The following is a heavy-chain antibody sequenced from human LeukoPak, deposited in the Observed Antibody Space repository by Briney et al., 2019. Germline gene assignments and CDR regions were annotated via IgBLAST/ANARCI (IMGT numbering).Heavy chain of an antibody. J-gene: IGHJ4*02. CDR1: GFTFSSYA. CDR2: INWNGGST. V-gene: IGHV3-20*04. CDR3: ARAFYGSGSPSWYYFDY. D-gene: IGHD3-10*01. Sequence: PGGSLRLSCAASGFTFSSYAMSWVRQAPGKGLEWVSGINWNGGSTGYADSVKGRFTISRDNAKNSLYLQMNSLRAEDTALYYCARAFYGSGSPSWYYFDYWGQGTLVTVSS.